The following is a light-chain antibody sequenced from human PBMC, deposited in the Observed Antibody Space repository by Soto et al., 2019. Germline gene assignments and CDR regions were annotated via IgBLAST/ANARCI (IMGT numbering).Light chain of an antibody. Sequence: EIVLTQSPGTLSLSPGERATLSCRTSQSVSSSYLAWYQQKPGQAPRLLIYGASSRATGIPDRFSGSGSGTDFTLTISRLEPEDFAVYYCQQYGSLRFTFGGGTKVEI. V-gene: IGKV3-20*01. CDR2: GAS. CDR1: QSVSSSY. J-gene: IGKJ4*01. CDR3: QQYGSLRFT.